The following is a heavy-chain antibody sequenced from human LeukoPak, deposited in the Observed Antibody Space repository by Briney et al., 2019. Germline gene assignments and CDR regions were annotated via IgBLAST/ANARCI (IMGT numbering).Heavy chain of an antibody. Sequence: ASVKVSCKASGYTFNVYYIHWVRQAPGQGLEWMGWISAYNGNTNYAQNLQGRVTMTTDTSTSTAYMELRSLRSDDTAVYYCARGLARKGGIAAVWVWFDPWGQGTLVTVSS. CDR3: ARGLARKGGIAAVWVWFDP. D-gene: IGHD6-13*01. CDR1: GYTFNVYY. CDR2: ISAYNGNT. J-gene: IGHJ5*02. V-gene: IGHV1-18*04.